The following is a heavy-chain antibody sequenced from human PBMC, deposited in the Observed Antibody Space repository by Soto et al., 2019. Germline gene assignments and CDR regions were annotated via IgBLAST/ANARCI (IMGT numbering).Heavy chain of an antibody. D-gene: IGHD3-22*01. Sequence: GGSLRLSCAASGFTFSSYGMHWVRQAPGKGLEWVAVIWYDGSNKYYADSVKGRFTISRDNSKNTLYLQMNSLRAEDTAVYYCAREAYYYDSSGYRRYYFDYWGQGTLVTVSS. CDR3: AREAYYYDSSGYRRYYFDY. CDR1: GFTFSSYG. J-gene: IGHJ4*02. V-gene: IGHV3-33*01. CDR2: IWYDGSNK.